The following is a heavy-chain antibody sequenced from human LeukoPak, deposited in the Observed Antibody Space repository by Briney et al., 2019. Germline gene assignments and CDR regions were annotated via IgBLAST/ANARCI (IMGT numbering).Heavy chain of an antibody. CDR3: AREVGSGYFDY. CDR2: IYYSGST. CDR1: GGSISSYY. V-gene: IGHV4-59*01. Sequence: SETLSLTCTVSGGSISSYYWSWIRQPPGKGLEWIGYIYYSGSTNYNPSLKSRVTISVDTSKNQFSLKLSSVTAADTAVHYCAREVGSGYFDYWGQGTLVTVSS. D-gene: IGHD3-10*01. J-gene: IGHJ4*02.